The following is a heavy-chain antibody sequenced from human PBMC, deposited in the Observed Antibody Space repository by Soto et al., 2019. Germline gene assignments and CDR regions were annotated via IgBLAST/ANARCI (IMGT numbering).Heavy chain of an antibody. CDR1: GYSITSNSYF. V-gene: IGHV4-39*07. J-gene: IGHJ5*02. CDR3: ARPHGGSSGWDNWFDP. Sequence: SETLSLTCTVSGYSITSNSYFWSWILQPPGKGLEWIGSIYYSGTTYYNPSLKSRVTISVDRSKNQFSLKLNSVTAADTAVYYCARPHGGSSGWDNWFDPWGQGTLVTVAS. D-gene: IGHD6-25*01. CDR2: IYYSGTT.